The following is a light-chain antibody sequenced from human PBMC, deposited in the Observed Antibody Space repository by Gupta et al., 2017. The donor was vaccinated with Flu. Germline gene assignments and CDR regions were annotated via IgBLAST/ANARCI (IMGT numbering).Light chain of an antibody. CDR1: NIGGKS. V-gene: IGLV3-21*02. CDR3: QVWDSSSDHVV. J-gene: IGLJ2*01. CDR2: ADT. Sequence: GQTARITGGGNNIGGKSVHWYQQRTGQAPVLVVSADTDRPSGIPERFSGSNSGNTATLTISRVEAGDEADYYCQVWDSSSDHVVFGGGTKLTVL.